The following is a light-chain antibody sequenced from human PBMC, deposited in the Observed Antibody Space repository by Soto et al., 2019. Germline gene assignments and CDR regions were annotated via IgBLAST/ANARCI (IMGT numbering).Light chain of an antibody. Sequence: DIQMTQSPSSVSASVGDRVTITCRASQDISTLLAWYQQKPGKAPKLLIYAASSLHSGVPSRFSGSGSGTDFTLTISSLQPEDLATYYCQQADSLFRGSVGRGTKVDIK. V-gene: IGKV1-12*01. CDR3: QQADSLFRGS. CDR1: QDISTL. J-gene: IGKJ3*01. CDR2: AAS.